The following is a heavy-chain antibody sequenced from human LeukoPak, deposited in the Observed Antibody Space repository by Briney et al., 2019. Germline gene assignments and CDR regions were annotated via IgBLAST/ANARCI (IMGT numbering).Heavy chain of an antibody. CDR2: INPNSGGT. CDR3: ARYLAYSSGWSYTDWFDP. J-gene: IGHJ5*02. Sequence: ASVKVSCKASGYTLTGYYMHWVRQAPGQGLEWMGWINPNSGGTNYAQKFQGRVTMTRDTSISTAYMELSRLRSDDTVVYYCARYLAYSSGWSYTDWFDPWGQGTLVTVSS. CDR1: GYTLTGYY. D-gene: IGHD6-19*01. V-gene: IGHV1-2*02.